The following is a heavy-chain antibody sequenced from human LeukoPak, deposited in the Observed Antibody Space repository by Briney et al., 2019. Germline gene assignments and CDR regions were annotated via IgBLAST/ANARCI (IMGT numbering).Heavy chain of an antibody. V-gene: IGHV4-61*02. CDR2: IYTSGST. CDR1: GGSISSGSYY. CDR3: ARDGGRYVDWLLQEY. Sequence: PSQTLSLTCTVSGGSISSGSYYWSWIRQPAGKGLEWIGRIYTSGSTNYNPSLKSRVTMSVDTSKNQFSLKLSSVTAADTAVYYCARDGGRYVDWLLQEYWGQGTLVTVSS. D-gene: IGHD3-9*01. J-gene: IGHJ4*02.